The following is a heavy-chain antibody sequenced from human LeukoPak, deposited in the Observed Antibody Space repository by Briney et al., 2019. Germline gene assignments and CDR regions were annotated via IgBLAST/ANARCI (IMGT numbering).Heavy chain of an antibody. Sequence: ASVKVSCKTSGYTFTAYYMHWVRQAPGQGLEWMGWINPNTGDTRSAERFQGRVTMTRDSSITTIHLELTRLTSDDTAVYYCARDMWQQFDWFDPWGQGTLVTVSS. D-gene: IGHD6-13*01. CDR3: ARDMWQQFDWFDP. CDR2: INPNTGDT. V-gene: IGHV1-2*02. CDR1: GYTFTAYY. J-gene: IGHJ5*02.